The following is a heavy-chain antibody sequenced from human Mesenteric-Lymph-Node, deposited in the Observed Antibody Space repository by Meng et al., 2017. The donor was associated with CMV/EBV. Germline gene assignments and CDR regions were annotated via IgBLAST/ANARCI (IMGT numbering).Heavy chain of an antibody. D-gene: IGHD4-23*01. CDR3: ARGGYGGWFDP. Sequence: GSLRLSCAVYGGSFSGYYWSWIRQPPGKGLEWIGEINHSGSTNYNPSLKSRVTISVDTSKNQFSLKLSSVTAADTAVYYCARGGYGGWFDPWGQGTLVIVSS. J-gene: IGHJ5*02. CDR2: INHSGST. CDR1: GGSFSGYY. V-gene: IGHV4-34*01.